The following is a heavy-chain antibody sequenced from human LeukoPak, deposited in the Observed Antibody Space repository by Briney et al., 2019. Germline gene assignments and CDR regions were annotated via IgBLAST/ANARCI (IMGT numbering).Heavy chain of an antibody. CDR3: ARHGPAFYDSSGYYAH. D-gene: IGHD3-22*01. Sequence: SETLSLTCTVSGGSISSYYWSWIRQPPGKGLEWIGYIYYSGSTNYNPSLKSRVTISVDTSKNQFSLKLSSVTAADTAAYYCARHGPAFYDSSGYYAHWGQGTLVTVSS. CDR2: IYYSGST. CDR1: GGSISSYY. J-gene: IGHJ4*02. V-gene: IGHV4-59*08.